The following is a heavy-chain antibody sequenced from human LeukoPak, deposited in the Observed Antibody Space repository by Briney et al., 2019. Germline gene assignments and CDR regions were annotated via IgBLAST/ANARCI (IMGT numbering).Heavy chain of an antibody. CDR1: GGTFSSYA. CDR3: ARALSKYCGGDCYSGGLWY. Sequence: SVKVSCKASGGTFSSYAISWVRQAPGQGLEWMGGIIPIFGTANYAQKFQGRVTITTDESTSTAYMELSSLRSEDTAVYYCARALSKYCGGDCYSGGLWYWGQGTLVTVSS. V-gene: IGHV1-69*05. J-gene: IGHJ4*02. D-gene: IGHD2-21*02. CDR2: IIPIFGTA.